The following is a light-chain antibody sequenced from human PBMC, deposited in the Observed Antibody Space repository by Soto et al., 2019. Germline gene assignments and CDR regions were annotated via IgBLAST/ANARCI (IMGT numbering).Light chain of an antibody. Sequence: QSALTQPASVSGSPGQSITMSCTGTSSDIGNYNYVSWYQQHPGKAPKLMICEVSNRPSGVSNRFSGSKSGNTASLTISGLQAEDEADYYCASYTTGSTWVFGGGTKLTVL. CDR3: ASYTTGSTWV. CDR1: SSDIGNYNY. V-gene: IGLV2-14*01. J-gene: IGLJ3*02. CDR2: EVS.